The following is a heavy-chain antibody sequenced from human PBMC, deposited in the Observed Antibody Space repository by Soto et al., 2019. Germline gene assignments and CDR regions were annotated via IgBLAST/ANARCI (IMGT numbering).Heavy chain of an antibody. V-gene: IGHV4-31*03. CDR2: IYYSGST. Sequence: SETLSLTCTVSGGSISSGGYYWSWIRQHPGKGLEWIGYIYYSGSTHYNPSLKSRVTISVDTSKNQFSLKLSSVTAADTAVYYCARAVAAAGRDWYFDLWGRGXLVTVYS. CDR3: ARAVAAAGRDWYFDL. CDR1: GGSISSGGYY. D-gene: IGHD6-13*01. J-gene: IGHJ2*01.